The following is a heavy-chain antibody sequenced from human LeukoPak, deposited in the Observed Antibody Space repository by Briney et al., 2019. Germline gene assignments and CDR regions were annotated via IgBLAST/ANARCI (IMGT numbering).Heavy chain of an antibody. CDR1: GGSISNYY. V-gene: IGHV4-4*07. CDR2: IYTSGST. Sequence: SETLSLTCTVSGGSISNYYWSWIRQPAGKGLEWIGRIYTSGSTNYNPSLKSRVTMSVDTSKNQFSLKLNSVTAADTAVYYCARGITMVRGVIAHFDYWGQGTLVTVSS. J-gene: IGHJ4*02. CDR3: ARGITMVRGVIAHFDY. D-gene: IGHD3-10*01.